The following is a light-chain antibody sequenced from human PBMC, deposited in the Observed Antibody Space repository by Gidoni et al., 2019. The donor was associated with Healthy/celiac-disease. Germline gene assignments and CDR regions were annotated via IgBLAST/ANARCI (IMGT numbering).Light chain of an antibody. Sequence: DIQMTQSPSSVSASVGDRVTISCRASQDISSLLAWYQQKPGKAPNLLIYAASSLQSGVPSRFSGSGSGTDFTLTISSLQPEDFATYYCQQTNSFPLTFGQGTRLEIK. V-gene: IGKV1-12*01. CDR1: QDISSL. CDR3: QQTNSFPLT. J-gene: IGKJ5*01. CDR2: AAS.